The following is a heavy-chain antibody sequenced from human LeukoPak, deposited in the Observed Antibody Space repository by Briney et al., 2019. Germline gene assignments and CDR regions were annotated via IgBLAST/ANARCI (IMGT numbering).Heavy chain of an antibody. J-gene: IGHJ5*02. CDR2: IRYDGSNE. CDR1: GFTFSNSG. V-gene: IGHV3-30*02. D-gene: IGHD6-19*01. CDR3: ARSVAGITWFDP. Sequence: PGGSLRLSCTASGFTFSNSGMHWVRQAPGKGLEWVALIRYDGSNEFYVDSVKGRFTISRDNSMNTLNLQMSSLRPEDTAVYYCARSVAGITWFDPWGQGTLVTVSS.